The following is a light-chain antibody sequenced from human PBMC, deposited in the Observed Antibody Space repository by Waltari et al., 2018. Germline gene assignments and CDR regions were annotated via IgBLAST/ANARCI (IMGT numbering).Light chain of an antibody. CDR3: TSRDSTGNLL. CDR1: SLRTYY. J-gene: IGLJ2*01. CDR2: VKN. Sequence: SELTQDPAVSVALGQTVKITCQGDSLRTYYASWYQHRPGQAPLLVIYVKNNRPSGIPGRFSGSSSGSTASLTITGVQAEDEADYYCTSRDSTGNLLFGGGTKLTVL. V-gene: IGLV3-19*01.